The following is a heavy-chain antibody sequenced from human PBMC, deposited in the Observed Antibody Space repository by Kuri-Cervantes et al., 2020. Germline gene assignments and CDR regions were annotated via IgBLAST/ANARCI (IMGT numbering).Heavy chain of an antibody. CDR2: IKQDGSEK. Sequence: GESLKISCAASGFTFSSYWMSWVRQAPGKGLEWVANIKQDGSEKYYVDSVKGRFTISRDIAKNSLYLQVNSLRAEDTAVYYCAGGLWGSYRLDYWGQGTLVTVSS. V-gene: IGHV3-7*04. J-gene: IGHJ4*02. CDR1: GFTFSSYW. D-gene: IGHD3-16*02. CDR3: AGGLWGSYRLDY.